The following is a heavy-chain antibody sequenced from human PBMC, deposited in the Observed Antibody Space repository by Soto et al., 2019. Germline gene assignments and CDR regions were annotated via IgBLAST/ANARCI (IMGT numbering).Heavy chain of an antibody. J-gene: IGHJ4*02. CDR3: AKYGFGWFDIVVVPEEYYFDY. CDR1: GFTFSSYA. D-gene: IGHD2-2*01. CDR2: ISGSGGST. Sequence: GGSLRLSCAASGFTFSSYAMSWVRQAPGKGLEWVSAISGSGGSTYYADSVKGRFTISRDNSKNTLYLQMNSLRAEDTTVYYCAKYGFGWFDIVVVPEEYYFDYWGQGTLVTVSS. V-gene: IGHV3-23*01.